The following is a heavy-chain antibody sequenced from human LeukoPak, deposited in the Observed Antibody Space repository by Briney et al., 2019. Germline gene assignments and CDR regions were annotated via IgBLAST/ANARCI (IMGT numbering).Heavy chain of an antibody. CDR2: IYPGDSDT. Sequence: HGESLKISCKGSGYSFTSYWIGWVRQMPGKGLEWMGIIYPGDSDTRYSPSFQGQVTISADKSISTAYLQWSRLKASDTAMYYCARRYYGSGSYIMWFDPWGQGTLVTVSS. J-gene: IGHJ5*02. CDR3: ARRYYGSGSYIMWFDP. D-gene: IGHD3-10*01. CDR1: GYSFTSYW. V-gene: IGHV5-51*01.